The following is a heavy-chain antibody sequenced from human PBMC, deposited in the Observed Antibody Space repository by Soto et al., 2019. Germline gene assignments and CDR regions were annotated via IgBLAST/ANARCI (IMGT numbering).Heavy chain of an antibody. CDR2: ISDDGTKK. CDR1: RFTFSHYG. D-gene: IGHD3-22*01. V-gene: IGHV3-30*03. J-gene: IGHJ4*02. Sequence: QVQLVESGGGVVQPGKSLRLSCAASRFTFSHYGMHWVRQAPGKGLEWVALISDDGTKKYYADSVKGRFTISRDNSKNTLYLQMNSLRAEDTAVYFCARELYYYDSSGYYPLENWGQGTLVTVSS. CDR3: ARELYYYDSSGYYPLEN.